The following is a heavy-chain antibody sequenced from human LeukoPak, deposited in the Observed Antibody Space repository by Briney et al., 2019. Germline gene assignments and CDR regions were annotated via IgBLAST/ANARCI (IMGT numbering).Heavy chain of an antibody. Sequence: PGGSLRLSCAAAEFTFSSYEMNWVRQAPGKGLEWVGRIRKKPNSYTTEYGASVKGRFTISRDDSEKSLYLQMDSLQTEDTAVYYCARVQSVPGRWGLDYWGQGTLVTVSS. D-gene: IGHD2-21*02. V-gene: IGHV3-72*01. CDR3: ARVQSVPGRWGLDY. CDR2: IRKKPNSYTT. CDR1: EFTFSSYE. J-gene: IGHJ4*02.